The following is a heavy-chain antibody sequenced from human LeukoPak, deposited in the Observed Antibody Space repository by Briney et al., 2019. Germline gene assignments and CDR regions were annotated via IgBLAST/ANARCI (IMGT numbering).Heavy chain of an antibody. J-gene: IGHJ4*02. CDR2: IMPVSGPT. CDR1: GFKFCSYG. V-gene: IGHV1-69*13. Sequence: SVKVSCKTSGFKFCSYGINWVRQAPGQGLEWMGAIMPVSGPTTYAQDFQGRVTITEDESTSTAYMELSALRSEDTAVFYCATGSHGGIDYWGQGSLVIVSS. CDR3: ATGSHGGIDY. D-gene: IGHD3-16*01.